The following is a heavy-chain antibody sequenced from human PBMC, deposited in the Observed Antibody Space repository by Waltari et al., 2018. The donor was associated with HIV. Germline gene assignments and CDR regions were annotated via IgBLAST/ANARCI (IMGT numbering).Heavy chain of an antibody. CDR2: ISYDGSNK. CDR1: GFTFSSYG. D-gene: IGHD1-26*01. J-gene: IGHJ3*02. Sequence: QVQLVESGGGVVQPGRSLRLSCAASGFTFSSYGMHWVRQAPGKGLEWVAVISYDGSNKYYADSVKGRFTISRDNSKNTLYLQMNSLRAEDTAVYYCAKVGWELLRGAFDIWGQGTMVTVSS. V-gene: IGHV3-30*18. CDR3: AKVGWELLRGAFDI.